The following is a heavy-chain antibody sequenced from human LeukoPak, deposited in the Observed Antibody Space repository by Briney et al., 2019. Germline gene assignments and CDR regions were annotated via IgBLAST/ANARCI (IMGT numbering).Heavy chain of an antibody. CDR2: IHYSGSS. CDR3: ARSDGTAMVPGWYYYYGMDV. D-gene: IGHD5-18*01. Sequence: SETLSLTCSVSGDSISSFYWNWIRQPPGKGLEWIGNIHYSGSSNYNPSLKSRVTISVDTSKNQFSLKLSSVTAADTAVYYCARSDGTAMVPGWYYYYGMDVWGQGTTVTVSS. CDR1: GDSISSFY. V-gene: IGHV4-59*01. J-gene: IGHJ6*02.